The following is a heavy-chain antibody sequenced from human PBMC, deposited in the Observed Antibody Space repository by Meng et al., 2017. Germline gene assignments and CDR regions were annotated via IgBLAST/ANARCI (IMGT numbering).Heavy chain of an antibody. Sequence: VALVRPGAEVKTLGASGKVSVWASGTFFRNYAINGIEPAHGNGLEWVEGITPMFVRANDAKKIQGRITITEDDSTTTAYMELCSLRSEDTAVYYCGRLGNVYGGNSEYWGQGTLVTVSS. CDR1: GTFFRNYA. CDR3: GRLGNVYGGNSEY. J-gene: IGHJ4*02. CDR2: ITPMFVRA. D-gene: IGHD4-23*01. V-gene: IGHV1-69*01.